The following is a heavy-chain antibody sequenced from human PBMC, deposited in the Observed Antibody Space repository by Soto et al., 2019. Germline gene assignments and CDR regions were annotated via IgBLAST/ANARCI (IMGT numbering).Heavy chain of an antibody. CDR1: GFTVISNY. Sequence: PGGSLRLSCAASGFTVISNYMSWVRQAPGKGLEWVSVIYSGGSTYYADSVKGRFTISRDNSKNTLYLQMNSLRAEDTAVYYCARGYERYDFWSGYPNAFDIWGQGTMVTVSS. D-gene: IGHD3-3*01. CDR2: IYSGGST. CDR3: ARGYERYDFWSGYPNAFDI. V-gene: IGHV3-66*01. J-gene: IGHJ3*02.